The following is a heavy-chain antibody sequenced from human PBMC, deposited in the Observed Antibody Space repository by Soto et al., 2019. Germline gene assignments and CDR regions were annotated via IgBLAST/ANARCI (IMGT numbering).Heavy chain of an antibody. D-gene: IGHD4-17*01. CDR2: IYYSGST. CDR3: ARSLDYGDVIDY. Sequence: PSETLSLTCTVSGGSISSYYWSWIRQPPGKGLEWIGYIYYSGSTNYNPSLKSRVTISVDTSKNQFSLKLSSVTAADTAVYYCARSLDYGDVIDYWGQGTLVTVSS. V-gene: IGHV4-59*01. J-gene: IGHJ4*02. CDR1: GGSISSYY.